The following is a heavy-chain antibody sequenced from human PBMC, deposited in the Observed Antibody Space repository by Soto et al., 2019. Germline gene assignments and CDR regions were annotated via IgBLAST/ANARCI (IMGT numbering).Heavy chain of an antibody. CDR2: VFWDGGE. J-gene: IGHJ4*02. D-gene: IGHD1-26*01. CDR3: TQVYGSGSWGWYFHS. V-gene: IGHV2-5*02. Sequence: QITLRESSPSLVKPTETLTLTCTFSGLSLTTTGVGVGWIRQPPGKALEWLAVVFWDGGERYSPSLKSRVTITKDTSKDQVVLTMTNMDPADTATYYCTQVYGSGSWGWYFHSWGQGTLVTVSS. CDR1: GLSLTTTGVG.